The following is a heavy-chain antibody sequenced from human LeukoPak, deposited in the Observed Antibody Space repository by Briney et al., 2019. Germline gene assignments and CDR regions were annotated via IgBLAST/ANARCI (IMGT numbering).Heavy chain of an antibody. CDR2: IYTSGST. D-gene: IGHD6-19*01. CDR1: GGSISTYY. V-gene: IGHV4-4*07. J-gene: IGHJ4*02. Sequence: LETLCLTRTVSGGSISTYYWSWIRQPAGEGLEWIGRIYTSGSTNYNPSLKSRVTMSVDTSKNQFSLKLSSVTAADTAIYHCARGFHSNGWHYFDSWGQGTLVTVSS. CDR3: ARGFHSNGWHYFDS.